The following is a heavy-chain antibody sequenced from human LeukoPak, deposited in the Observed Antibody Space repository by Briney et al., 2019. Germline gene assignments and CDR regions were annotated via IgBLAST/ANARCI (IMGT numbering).Heavy chain of an antibody. CDR3: ASSMVAFEY. Sequence: PGGSLRLSCTVSGFTFGDYALNWVRQAPGKGLEWVGFFRSRPYGGTTEYAASVKGRFTISRDDSKGIAYLQMNSLKTEDTAVYYCASSMVAFEYWGQGTLVTVSS. J-gene: IGHJ4*02. CDR1: GFTFGDYA. D-gene: IGHD5-12*01. CDR2: FRSRPYGGTT. V-gene: IGHV3-49*04.